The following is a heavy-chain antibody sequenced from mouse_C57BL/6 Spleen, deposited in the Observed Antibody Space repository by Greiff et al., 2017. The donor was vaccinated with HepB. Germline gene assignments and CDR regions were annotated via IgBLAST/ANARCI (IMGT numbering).Heavy chain of an antibody. CDR2: INPSNGGT. V-gene: IGHV1-53*01. Sequence: QVQLQQPGTELVKPGASVKLSCKASGYTFTSYWMHWVKQRPGQGLEWIGNINPSNGGTNYNEKFKSKATLTVDKSSSTAYMQLSSLTSEDSAVYDCARGGGAYGNYRVVYYAMDYWGQGTSVTVSS. CDR1: GYTFTSYW. CDR3: ARGGGAYGNYRVVYYAMDY. J-gene: IGHJ4*01. D-gene: IGHD2-1*01.